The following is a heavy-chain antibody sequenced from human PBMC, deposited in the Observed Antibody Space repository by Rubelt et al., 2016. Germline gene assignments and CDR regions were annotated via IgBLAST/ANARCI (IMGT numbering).Heavy chain of an antibody. CDR3: ARDFGVTTTGSPAF. D-gene: IGHD3-10*01. V-gene: IGHV1-18*04. CDR1: GYTFTSYY. CDR2: ISTYTGNP. J-gene: IGHJ4*02. Sequence: VQLVQSGAEVKKPGASVKVSCKASGYTFTSYYMHWVRQAPGQGLEWMGWISTYTGNPHYAQKFADRVAMNTETSTSTVYMHLRSLRSDDTAIYYCARDFGVTTTGSPAFWGQGSLVT.